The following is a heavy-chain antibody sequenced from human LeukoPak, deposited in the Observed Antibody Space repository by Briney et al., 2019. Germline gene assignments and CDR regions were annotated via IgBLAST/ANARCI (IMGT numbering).Heavy chain of an antibody. CDR3: TRGAGWLIDY. CDR1: GGSFSGYY. Sequence: SETLSLTCAVYGGSFSGYYWSWIRQPPGKGLEWIGEINHSGSTNYNPSLKSRVTISVDTSKEQFSLKVNSLTAADTAVYYCTRGAGWLIDYWGQGILVTVSS. D-gene: IGHD3-16*01. CDR2: INHSGST. V-gene: IGHV4-34*01. J-gene: IGHJ4*02.